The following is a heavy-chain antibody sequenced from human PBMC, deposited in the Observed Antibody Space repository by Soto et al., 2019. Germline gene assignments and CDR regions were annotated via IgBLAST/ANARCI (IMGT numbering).Heavy chain of an antibody. CDR3: AKDSSSSTSWTYSKYNWFDP. D-gene: IGHD2-2*01. CDR1: GFTFDDYA. Sequence: EVQLVESGGGLVQPGRSLRLSCAASGFTFDDYAMHWVRQAPGKGLEWVSGISWNSGSIGYADSVKGRFTISRDNAKNSLYLQMNSLRAEDTALYYCAKDSSSSTSWTYSKYNWFDPWGQGTLVTVSS. J-gene: IGHJ5*02. CDR2: ISWNSGSI. V-gene: IGHV3-9*01.